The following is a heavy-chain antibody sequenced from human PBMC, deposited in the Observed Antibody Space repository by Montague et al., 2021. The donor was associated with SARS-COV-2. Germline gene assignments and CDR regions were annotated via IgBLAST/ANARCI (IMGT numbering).Heavy chain of an antibody. D-gene: IGHD4-23*01. Sequence: PALVKSTQTLTPTCTFSGFSLTTSAVGVGWIRQPPGKALEWLAVIYWDDDKRYSPSLKSRLTITKDISKNQVVLIMTNMDPVDTGTYYCAHSRGGGNSAVRGNWGQGTLVTVSS. J-gene: IGHJ4*02. V-gene: IGHV2-5*02. CDR1: GFSLTTSAVG. CDR3: AHSRGGGNSAVRGN. CDR2: IYWDDDK.